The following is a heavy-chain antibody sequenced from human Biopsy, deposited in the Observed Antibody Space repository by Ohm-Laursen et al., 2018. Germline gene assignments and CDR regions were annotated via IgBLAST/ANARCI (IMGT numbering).Heavy chain of an antibody. J-gene: IGHJ3*01. CDR3: ARLYRLDDYWNDDPPDAFDV. D-gene: IGHD3-3*01. CDR2: IYYSGST. CDR1: GGSISSDY. Sequence: PSQTLSLTCSVSGGSISSDYWSWIRQTPGKGLEWIGYIYYSGSTNYNPSLKSRVTISVDTSKKQFSLKLTSVTAADTAVFFCARLYRLDDYWNDDPPDAFDVWGQGTMVTVSS. V-gene: IGHV4-59*01.